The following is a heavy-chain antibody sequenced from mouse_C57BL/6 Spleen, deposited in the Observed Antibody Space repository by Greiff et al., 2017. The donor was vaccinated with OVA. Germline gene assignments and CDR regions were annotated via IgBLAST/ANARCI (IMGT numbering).Heavy chain of an antibody. CDR1: GYTFTDYY. D-gene: IGHD2-12*01. V-gene: IGHV1-26*01. CDR3: ARNDYKALAY. J-gene: IGHJ3*01. Sequence: EVQLQQSGPELVKPGASVKISCKASGYTFTDYYMNWVKQSPGKSLEWIGDINPNNGGTSYNQKFKGKATLTVDKSSSTAYMGLRSLTSEDSAVYYCARNDYKALAYWGQGTLVTVSA. CDR2: INPNNGGT.